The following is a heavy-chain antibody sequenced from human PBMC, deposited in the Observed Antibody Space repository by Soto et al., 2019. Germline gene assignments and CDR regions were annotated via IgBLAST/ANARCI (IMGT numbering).Heavy chain of an antibody. CDR1: GGTFSSYA. CDR2: IIPIFGTA. V-gene: IGHV1-69*06. CDR3: ARSTMIVRKYDNWFDP. D-gene: IGHD3-22*01. Sequence: QVQLVQSGAEVKKPGSSVKVSCKASGGTFSSYAISWVRQAPGQGLKWMGGIIPIFGTANYAQKFQGRVTITADKSTSTAYMELSSLRSEDTAVYYCARSTMIVRKYDNWFDPWGQGTLVTVSS. J-gene: IGHJ5*02.